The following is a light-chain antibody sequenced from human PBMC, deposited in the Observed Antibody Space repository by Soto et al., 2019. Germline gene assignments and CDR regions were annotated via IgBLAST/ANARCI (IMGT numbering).Light chain of an antibody. Sequence: EIVLTQSPGTLSLSPGESATLSCRASESVSSNHLAWYQQKPGQAPRLLIYGASGRATGIPDRFSGSGSGTDFTLTISRLEPEDFAVYYCQQYGSPFGGGTKVDIK. CDR2: GAS. CDR3: QQYGSP. J-gene: IGKJ4*01. CDR1: ESVSSNH. V-gene: IGKV3-20*01.